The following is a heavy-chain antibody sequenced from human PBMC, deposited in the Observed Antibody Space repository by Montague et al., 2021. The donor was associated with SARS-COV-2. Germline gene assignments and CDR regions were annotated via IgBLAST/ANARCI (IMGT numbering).Heavy chain of an antibody. CDR1: GGSISSYY. J-gene: IGHJ4*02. D-gene: IGHD3-22*01. CDR2: ISDSGST. V-gene: IGHV4-59*08. Sequence: SETLSLTCTVSGGSISSYYWSWIRQPPGKGLEWVGYISDSGSTKYNPSLQSRVTISVDTARNQFSLKLLSVTAADTAFYYCARVDNSGPGEYWGQGILVSVSS. CDR3: ARVDNSGPGEY.